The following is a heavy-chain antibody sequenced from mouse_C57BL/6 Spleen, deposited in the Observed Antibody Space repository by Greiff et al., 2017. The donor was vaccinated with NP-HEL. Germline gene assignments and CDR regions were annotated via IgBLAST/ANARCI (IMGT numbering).Heavy chain of an antibody. Sequence: QVQLQQPGAELVRPGTSVKLSCKASGYTFTSYWMHWVKQRPGQGLEWIGVIDPSDSYTNYNQKFKGKATLTVDTSSSTAYMQLSSLTSEDSAVYYCARREAYYYGGVDVWSTGTTVTVSS. CDR1: GYTFTSYW. D-gene: IGHD1-1*01. CDR3: ARREAYYYGGVDV. CDR2: IDPSDSYT. J-gene: IGHJ1*03. V-gene: IGHV1-59*01.